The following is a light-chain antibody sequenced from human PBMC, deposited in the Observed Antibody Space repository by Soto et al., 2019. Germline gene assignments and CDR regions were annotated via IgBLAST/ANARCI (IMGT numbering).Light chain of an antibody. CDR1: QSVSSSY. V-gene: IGKV3-20*01. J-gene: IGKJ1*01. Sequence: EIVLTQSPGTLSLSPGERATLSCRASQSVSSSYLAWYQQKPGQAPRLLIYDASIRATAIPDKFSGSGSGTHFTLTISRLEPEDFAVYYCQQYGSSPRTFGQGTKVEIK. CDR3: QQYGSSPRT. CDR2: DAS.